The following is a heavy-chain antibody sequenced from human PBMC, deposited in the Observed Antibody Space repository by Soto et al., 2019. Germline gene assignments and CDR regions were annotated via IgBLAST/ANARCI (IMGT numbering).Heavy chain of an antibody. CDR2: ISSSSSTI. Sequence: PGGSLRLSCAASGFTFSTYSMNWVRQAPGKGLEWVSYISSSSSTIFYTDSVKGRFTVSRDNAKNSLYLQMNSLRAEDTAVYYCAILTYYYDSSGPPAYWGQGSLVTVSS. V-gene: IGHV3-48*01. CDR1: GFTFSTYS. D-gene: IGHD3-22*01. CDR3: AILTYYYDSSGPPAY. J-gene: IGHJ4*02.